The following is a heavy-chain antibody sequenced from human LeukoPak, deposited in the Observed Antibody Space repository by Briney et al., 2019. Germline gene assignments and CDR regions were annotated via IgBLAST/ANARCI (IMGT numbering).Heavy chain of an antibody. CDR3: AKDSHWILFDD. D-gene: IGHD2-2*03. J-gene: IGHJ4*02. CDR1: VFSFNSYA. CDR2: IQNGGSSK. Sequence: GGSLRLSCTESVFSFNSYAMDWVRQPPGKGLEWVAFIQNGGSSKFYADSVKGRFTISRDNSKNTLYLQMNSLREEDTAVYYCAKDSHWILFDDWGQGTLVTVSS. V-gene: IGHV3-30*02.